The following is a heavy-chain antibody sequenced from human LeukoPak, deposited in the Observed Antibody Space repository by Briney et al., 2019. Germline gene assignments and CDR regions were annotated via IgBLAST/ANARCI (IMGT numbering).Heavy chain of an antibody. Sequence: AGGSLRLSCVASGFTFSNYWMAWVRQAPGRGLEWVAHIKQDGSGQNYVDPVKGRFTISRDNAKNSVYLQMNSLRAEDTAVYYCARDDYLGFWGQGTLVTVSS. D-gene: IGHD3-16*01. V-gene: IGHV3-7*05. CDR1: GFTFSNYW. CDR3: ARDDYLGF. CDR2: IKQDGSGQ. J-gene: IGHJ4*02.